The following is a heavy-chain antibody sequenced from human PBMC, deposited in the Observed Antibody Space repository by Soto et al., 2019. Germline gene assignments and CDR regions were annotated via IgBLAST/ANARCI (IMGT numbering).Heavy chain of an antibody. Sequence: VQLVESGGGLVKPGGSLRLSCAASGFTFSSYSMNWVRQAPGKGLEWVSSISSSSSYIYYADSVKGRFTISRDNAKNSLYLQMNSLRAEDTAVYYCARASGELVRRFDYWGQGTLVTVSS. CDR2: ISSSSSYI. V-gene: IGHV3-21*01. D-gene: IGHD6-13*01. CDR3: ARASGELVRRFDY. CDR1: GFTFSSYS. J-gene: IGHJ4*02.